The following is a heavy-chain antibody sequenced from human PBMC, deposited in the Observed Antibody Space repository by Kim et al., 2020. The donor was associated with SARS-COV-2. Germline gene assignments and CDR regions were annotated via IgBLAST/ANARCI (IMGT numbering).Heavy chain of an antibody. J-gene: IGHJ4*02. V-gene: IGHV3-30*02. D-gene: IGHD4-17*01. CDR3: AKDRRSSDYLSLFDY. Sequence: DSVKGRFTISRDNSKNTLYLQMNSLRAEDTAVYYCAKDRRSSDYLSLFDYWGQGTLVTVSS.